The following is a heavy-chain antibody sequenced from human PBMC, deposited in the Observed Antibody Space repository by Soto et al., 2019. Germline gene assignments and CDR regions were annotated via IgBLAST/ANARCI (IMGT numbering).Heavy chain of an antibody. D-gene: IGHD6-13*01. Sequence: GASVKVSCKASGYTFTTYDINWVRQAPGQGLEWMGWISAYNGNTNYAQKLQGRVTMTTDTSTSTAYMELRSLRSDDTAVYYCARVPPYSSSWYFDLWGRGTLVTV. CDR1: GYTFTTYD. CDR2: ISAYNGNT. J-gene: IGHJ2*01. CDR3: ARVPPYSSSWYFDL. V-gene: IGHV1-18*01.